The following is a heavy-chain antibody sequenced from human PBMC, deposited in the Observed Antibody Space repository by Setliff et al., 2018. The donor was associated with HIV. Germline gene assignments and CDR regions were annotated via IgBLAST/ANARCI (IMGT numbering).Heavy chain of an antibody. J-gene: IGHJ3*02. D-gene: IGHD3-16*02. CDR2: KYYTGST. CDR3: ATADFPPPSYIWESYRSGAFDI. V-gene: IGHV4-61*01. Sequence: PSETLSLTCTVYGGSASNSRYYWAWIRQPPGKRLEGIGYKYYTGSTNYNPSLKSRVTISLDTSTNQFTLNLSSVTAADTAVYYCATADFPPPSYIWESYRSGAFDIWGQGTMVTVSS. CDR1: GGSASNSRYY.